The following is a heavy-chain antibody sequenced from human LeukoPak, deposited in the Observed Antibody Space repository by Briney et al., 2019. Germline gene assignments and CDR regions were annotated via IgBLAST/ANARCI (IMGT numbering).Heavy chain of an antibody. J-gene: IGHJ4*02. CDR2: INQDGSAE. CDR3: ASFKLGSLAFDY. CDR1: TFTFSSYW. V-gene: IGHV3-7*01. Sequence: GGSLRLSCAASTFTFSSYWMCWVRQAPGKGLEWVANINQDGSAEYYLDSVKGRFTISRDNAKNSLYLQMNSLRAEDTAVYYGASFKLGSLAFDYWGQGALVTVSS. D-gene: IGHD1-26*01.